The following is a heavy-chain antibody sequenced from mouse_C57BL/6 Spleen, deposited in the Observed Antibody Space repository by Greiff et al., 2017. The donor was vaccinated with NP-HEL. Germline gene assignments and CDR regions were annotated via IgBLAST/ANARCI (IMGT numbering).Heavy chain of an antibody. J-gene: IGHJ2*01. Sequence: EVQLQQSGPELVKPGASVKISCKASGYSFTDYNMNWVKQSNGKSLEWIGVINPNYGTTSYNQKFKGKATLTVDQSSSTAYMQLNSLTSEDSAVYYCARGDYYGSSYGGYYFDYWGQGTTLTVSS. CDR2: INPNYGTT. D-gene: IGHD1-1*01. V-gene: IGHV1-39*01. CDR3: ARGDYYGSSYGGYYFDY. CDR1: GYSFTDYN.